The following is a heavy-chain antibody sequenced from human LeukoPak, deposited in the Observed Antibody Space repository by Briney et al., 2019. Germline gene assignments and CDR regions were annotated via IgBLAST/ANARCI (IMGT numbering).Heavy chain of an antibody. J-gene: IGHJ4*02. Sequence: AGSVKVSCKASGYTFTSYGISWVQQAPGQGLEWMGWISAYNGNTNYAQKLQGRVTMTTDTSTSTAYMELRSLRSDDTAVYYCARAGTTNSGYTPYFDYWGQGTLVTVSS. D-gene: IGHD6-25*01. CDR3: ARAGTTNSGYTPYFDY. CDR1: GYTFTSYG. CDR2: ISAYNGNT. V-gene: IGHV1-18*01.